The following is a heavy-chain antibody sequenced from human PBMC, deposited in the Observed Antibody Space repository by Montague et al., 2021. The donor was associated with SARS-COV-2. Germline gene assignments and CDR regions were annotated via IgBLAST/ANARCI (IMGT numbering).Heavy chain of an antibody. V-gene: IGHV4-34*01. CDR2: INQSGRT. Sequence: SETLSLTCAVSGGSFSGYYWSWIRQSPEKGLEWIGEINQSGRTNNNPSLKSRVIISVDTSKNQFSLKLSSVTAADTAVYYCARRGRSVWGVTVSAELDYWGQGILVIVSS. CDR1: GGSFSGYY. CDR3: ARRGRSVWGVTVSAELDY. J-gene: IGHJ4*02. D-gene: IGHD3-10*01.